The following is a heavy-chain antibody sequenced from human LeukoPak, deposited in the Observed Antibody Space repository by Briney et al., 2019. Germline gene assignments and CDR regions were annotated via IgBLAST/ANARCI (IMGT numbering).Heavy chain of an antibody. CDR3: AKDDYCYDSSGYYYYDY. J-gene: IGHJ4*02. CDR1: GFTFSDYN. D-gene: IGHD3-22*01. Sequence: PGGSLRLSCAASGFTFSDYNMNWVRQAPGKGLEWVAYITISTGIIYYADSVKGRFTISRDNAKNSLYLQMNSLRAEDTAVYYCAKDDYCYDSSGYYYYDYWGQGTLVTVSS. V-gene: IGHV3-48*01. CDR2: ITISTGII.